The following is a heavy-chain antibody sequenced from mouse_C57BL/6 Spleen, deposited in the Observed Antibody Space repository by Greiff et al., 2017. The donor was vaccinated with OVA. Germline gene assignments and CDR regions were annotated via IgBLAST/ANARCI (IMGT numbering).Heavy chain of an antibody. CDR1: GYAFSSYW. V-gene: IGHV1-80*01. CDR3: ASQTADNYEAWFAY. CDR2: IYPGDGDT. Sequence: QVQLQQSGAELVKPGASVKISCKASGYAFSSYWMNWVKQRPGKGLEWIGQIYPGDGDTNYNGKFKGKATLTADKSSSTAYMQLSSLTSEDSAVYFCASQTADNYEAWFAYWGQGTLVTVSA. J-gene: IGHJ3*01. D-gene: IGHD1-3*01.